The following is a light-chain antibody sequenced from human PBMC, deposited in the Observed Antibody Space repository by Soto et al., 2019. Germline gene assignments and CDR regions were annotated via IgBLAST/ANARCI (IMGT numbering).Light chain of an antibody. J-gene: IGLJ1*01. CDR3: CSYAGDKTYV. CDR1: SSDVRTYNL. CDR2: EAS. V-gene: IGLV2-23*01. Sequence: QSVLTQPPSASGSPGQSLTISCTGTSSDVRTYNLVSWYQQHPGKVPKLIIYEASKRPSGVSNRFSGSQPGNTASLTVSGLQAEDEADYYCCSYAGDKTYVFGSGTKVTVL.